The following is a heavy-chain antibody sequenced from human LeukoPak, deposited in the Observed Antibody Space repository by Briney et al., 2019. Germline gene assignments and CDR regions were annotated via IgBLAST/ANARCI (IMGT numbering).Heavy chain of an antibody. CDR2: ISYDGSNK. J-gene: IGHJ4*02. D-gene: IGHD5-12*01. CDR3: ARISAYDDY. CDR1: GFTFSSYA. V-gene: IGHV3-30-3*01. Sequence: QAGRSLRLSCAASGFTFSSYAMHWVRQAPGKGLEWVAVISYDGSNKYYADSVKGRFTISRDNSKNTLYLQMNSLRAEDTAVYYCARISAYDDYWGQGTLVTVSS.